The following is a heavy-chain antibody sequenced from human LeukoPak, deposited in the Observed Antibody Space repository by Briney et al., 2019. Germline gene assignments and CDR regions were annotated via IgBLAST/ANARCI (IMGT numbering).Heavy chain of an antibody. CDR1: GGSFSGYY. CDR3: ARDNILTGYSTAMDV. D-gene: IGHD3-9*01. CDR2: INHSGST. V-gene: IGHV4-34*01. J-gene: IGHJ6*04. Sequence: PSETLSLTCAVYGGSFSGYYWSWIRQPPGKGLEWIGEINHSGSTNYNPSLKSRVTISVDTSKNQFSLKLSSVTAADTAVYYCARDNILTGYSTAMDVWGKGTTVTIPS.